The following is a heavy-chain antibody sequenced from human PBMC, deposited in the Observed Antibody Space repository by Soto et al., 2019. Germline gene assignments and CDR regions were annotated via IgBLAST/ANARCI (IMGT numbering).Heavy chain of an antibody. CDR3: AKDQRGSTSWPYYYYYGMDV. Sequence: GSLRLSCAASGFTFSSYAMSWVRQAPGKGLEWVSAISGSGGSTYYADSVKGRFTISRDNSKNTLYLQMNSLRAEDTAVYYCAKDQRGSTSWPYYYYYGMDVWGQGTTVTVSS. J-gene: IGHJ6*02. CDR2: ISGSGGST. D-gene: IGHD2-2*01. V-gene: IGHV3-23*01. CDR1: GFTFSSYA.